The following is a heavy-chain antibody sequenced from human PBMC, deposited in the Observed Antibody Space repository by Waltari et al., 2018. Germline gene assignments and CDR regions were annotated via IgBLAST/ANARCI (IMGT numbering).Heavy chain of an antibody. Sequence: EVQLVQSGGGLVQPGGSLRLSCAASAFALSSYTMNWVRQAPGKGLEWVSYISSTGSVTYYGDSVKGRFTISRDNAKNSLYLQMNSLRAEDMAVYYCVRVGTAGAGGYFDYWGQGTLVTVSS. CDR1: AFALSSYT. D-gene: IGHD2-8*02. CDR3: VRVGTAGAGGYFDY. J-gene: IGHJ4*02. V-gene: IGHV3-48*04. CDR2: ISSTGSVT.